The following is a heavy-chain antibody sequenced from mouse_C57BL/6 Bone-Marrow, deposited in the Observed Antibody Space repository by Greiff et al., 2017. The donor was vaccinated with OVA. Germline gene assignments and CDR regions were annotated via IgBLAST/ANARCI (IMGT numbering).Heavy chain of an antibody. CDR1: GYTFTDYN. CDR3: ARSPRYDSSLWFAY. J-gene: IGHJ3*01. V-gene: IGHV1-18*01. CDR2: INPNNGGT. Sequence: EVQLQQSGPELVKPGASVKIPCKASGYTFTDYNMDWVKQSHGKSLEWIGVINPNNGGTIYNQKFKGKATLTVDKSSSTAYMELRSLTSEDTAVYYCARSPRYDSSLWFAYWGQGTLVTVSA. D-gene: IGHD1-1*01.